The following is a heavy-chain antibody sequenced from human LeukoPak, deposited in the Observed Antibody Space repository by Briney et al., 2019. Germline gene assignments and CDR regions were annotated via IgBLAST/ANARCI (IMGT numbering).Heavy chain of an antibody. J-gene: IGHJ5*02. CDR2: IMPLFGTA. D-gene: IGHD4-17*01. CDR1: GGTFNNSA. Sequence: SVKVSCKTPGGTFNNSAISWVRQAPGQGLEWLGGIMPLFGTAGYAQKFQGRVTITKDESTRTVYLELTSLTSDDTAVYYCARDVHGDYGSGWFDPWSQGTLVSVSS. CDR3: ARDVHGDYGSGWFDP. V-gene: IGHV1-69*05.